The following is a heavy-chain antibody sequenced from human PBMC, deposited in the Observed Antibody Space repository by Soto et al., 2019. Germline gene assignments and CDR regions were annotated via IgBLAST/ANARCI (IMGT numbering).Heavy chain of an antibody. CDR3: AREPVAGSFDY. V-gene: IGHV1-18*01. CDR1: GYTFTSYG. D-gene: IGHD6-19*01. CDR2: ISAYNGNT. Sequence: GASVKVSCKASGYTFTSYGISWVRQAPGQGLEWMGWISAYNGNTNYAQKLQGRVTMATDTSTSTAYMELRSLRSDDTAVYYWAREPVAGSFDYWGQGTLVTVSS. J-gene: IGHJ4*02.